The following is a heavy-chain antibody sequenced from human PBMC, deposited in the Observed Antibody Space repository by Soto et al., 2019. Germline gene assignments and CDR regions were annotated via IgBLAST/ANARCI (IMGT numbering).Heavy chain of an antibody. J-gene: IGHJ5*02. V-gene: IGHV1-46*03. D-gene: IGHD2-2*01. CDR2: IDPSVGST. Sequence: QVQLVQSGVEVKKPGASVKVSCKASGYRFTSKYIHWVRQAPGQGLEWMGIIDPSVGSTSYAQKFQGRVTMTRDTSTSTVYMELSSLRSEDTAVYYCASHCSTSCSDWVDPWGQGTLVIVSS. CDR1: GYRFTSKY. CDR3: ASHCSTSCSDWVDP.